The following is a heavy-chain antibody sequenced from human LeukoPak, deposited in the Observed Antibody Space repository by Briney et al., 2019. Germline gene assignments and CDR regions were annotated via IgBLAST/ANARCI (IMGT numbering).Heavy chain of an antibody. CDR2: IYYSGST. Sequence: PSETLSLTCTVSGGSISSSSYWWGWLRQPPGKGREWMGSIYYSGSTYYTPSLKGRVTISVDTSKNHFSLKLSSVTAADTAVYYCASQRGYSYGAVGMDVWGQGTTVTVSS. CDR1: GGSISSSSYW. CDR3: ASQRGYSYGAVGMDV. V-gene: IGHV4-39*01. J-gene: IGHJ6*02. D-gene: IGHD5-18*01.